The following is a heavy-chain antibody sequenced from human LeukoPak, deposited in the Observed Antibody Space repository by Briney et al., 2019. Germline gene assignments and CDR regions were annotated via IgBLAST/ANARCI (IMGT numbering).Heavy chain of an antibody. CDR2: ISSSGSTI. CDR1: GFTFSSYE. CDR3: ARASAATSLWFDP. D-gene: IGHD2-15*01. V-gene: IGHV3-48*03. J-gene: IGHJ5*02. Sequence: GGSLRLSRAASGFTFSSYEMNWVRQAPGKGLEWVSYISSSGSTIYYADSVKGRFTISRDNAKNSLYLQMNSLRAEDTAVYYCARASAATSLWFDPWGQGTLVTVSS.